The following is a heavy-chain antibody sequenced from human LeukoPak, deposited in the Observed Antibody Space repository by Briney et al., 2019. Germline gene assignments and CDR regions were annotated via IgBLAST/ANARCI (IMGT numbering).Heavy chain of an antibody. Sequence: PSETLSLTCAVSGGSISSSSYYWGWIRQPPGKGLEWIGSIYYSGSTYYNPSLKSRVTISVDTSKNQFSLKLTSVTAADTAVYYCAKDNWKDDRGFDYWGQGTLVTVSS. CDR2: IYYSGST. V-gene: IGHV4-39*07. J-gene: IGHJ4*02. CDR3: AKDNWKDDRGFDY. D-gene: IGHD1-20*01. CDR1: GGSISSSSYY.